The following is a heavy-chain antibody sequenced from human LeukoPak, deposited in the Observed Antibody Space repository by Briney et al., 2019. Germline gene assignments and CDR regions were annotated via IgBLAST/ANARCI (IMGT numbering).Heavy chain of an antibody. V-gene: IGHV3-11*01. CDR1: GFTFSDYY. CDR2: ISSSGTTT. J-gene: IGHJ4*02. Sequence: GGSLRLSCAASGFTFSDYYMSWIRQAPGKGLEWVSYISSSGTTTYYADSVKGRFTISRDNAKNSLYLQMNSLRAEDTAVYYCARDPITIFGVVDYWGQGTLVTVSS. D-gene: IGHD3-3*01. CDR3: ARDPITIFGVVDY.